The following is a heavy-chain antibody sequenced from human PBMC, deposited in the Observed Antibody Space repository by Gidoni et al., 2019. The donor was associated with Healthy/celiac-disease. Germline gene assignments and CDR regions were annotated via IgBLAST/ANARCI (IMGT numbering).Heavy chain of an antibody. Sequence: PSETLSLTCAVYGGSFSGYYWSGIRQPPGKGLDWIGEINHSGRTNYNPSLKSRVTISVDTSKNQFSLKLSSVTAADTAVYYCARVSRRSYDPWGQGTLVTVSS. CDR1: GGSFSGYY. V-gene: IGHV4-34*01. CDR3: ARVSRRSYDP. CDR2: INHSGRT. J-gene: IGHJ5*02. D-gene: IGHD3-3*01.